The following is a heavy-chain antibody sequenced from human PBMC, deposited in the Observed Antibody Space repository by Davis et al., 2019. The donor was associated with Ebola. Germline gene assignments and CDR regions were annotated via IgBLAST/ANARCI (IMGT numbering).Heavy chain of an antibody. CDR1: GFTFSSYG. J-gene: IGHJ4*02. CDR3: AKDFGQDYYDSSGYRTFDY. Sequence: PGGSLRLSCAASGFTFSSYGMHWVRQAPGKGLEWVAVISYDGSNKYYADSVKGRFTISRDNSKNTLYLQMNSLRAEDTAVYYCAKDFGQDYYDSSGYRTFDYWGQGTLVTVSS. CDR2: ISYDGSNK. D-gene: IGHD3-22*01. V-gene: IGHV3-30*18.